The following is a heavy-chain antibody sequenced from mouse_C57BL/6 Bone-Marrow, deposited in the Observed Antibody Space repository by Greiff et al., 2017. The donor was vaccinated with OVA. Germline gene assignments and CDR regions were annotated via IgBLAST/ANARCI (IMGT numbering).Heavy chain of an antibody. D-gene: IGHD2-12*01. CDR1: GYTFTSYG. Sequence: EVKVVESGAELVRPGSSVKMSCKTSGYTFTSYGINWVKQRPGQGLEWIGYIYIGNGYTEYNEKFKGKATLTSDTSSSTAYMQRSTLTSEDSAIYFCARDAYYSHYYAMDYWGQGASVTASS. CDR2: IYIGNGYT. V-gene: IGHV1-58*01. J-gene: IGHJ4*01. CDR3: ARDAYYSHYYAMDY.